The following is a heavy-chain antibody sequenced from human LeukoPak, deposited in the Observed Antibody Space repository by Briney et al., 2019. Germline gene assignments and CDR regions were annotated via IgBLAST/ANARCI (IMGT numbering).Heavy chain of an antibody. V-gene: IGHV3-64*01. CDR1: GFTLSWHS. CDR3: ARVGMTSGSGCDH. CDR2: ISSNGGDT. D-gene: IGHD6-19*01. Sequence: GGSLRLSCAASGFTLSWHSMHWVRQAPGKGLEFVSAISSNGGDTYYANSVKGRFTISRDSYKNTLFLQMGNLRAEDMALYYCARVGMTSGSGCDHWGQGTLVTVSS. J-gene: IGHJ4*02.